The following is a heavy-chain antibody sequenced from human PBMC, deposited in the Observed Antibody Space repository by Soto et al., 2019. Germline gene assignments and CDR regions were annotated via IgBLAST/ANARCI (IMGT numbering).Heavy chain of an antibody. Sequence: QVQLVQSGAEVKKPGASVKVSCKASGYTFTSYYMHCVRQAPGQGLEWMGIINPSGGSTSYAQKFQGRVTMTRDTSTSTVYMELSSLRSEDTAVYYCARRLYYYDSSRYYYYYGMDVWGQGTTVTVSS. CDR1: GYTFTSYY. CDR3: ARRLYYYDSSRYYYYYGMDV. J-gene: IGHJ6*02. CDR2: INPSGGST. V-gene: IGHV1-46*03. D-gene: IGHD3-22*01.